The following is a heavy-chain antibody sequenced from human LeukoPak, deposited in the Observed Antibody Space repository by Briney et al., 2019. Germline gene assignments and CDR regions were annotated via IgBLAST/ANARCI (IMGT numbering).Heavy chain of an antibody. Sequence: GESLKISCKGCGYSFTSYWIGWVRQMPGKGLEWMGIIYPGDSDTRYSPSFQGQVTISADKSISTAYLQWSSLKASDTAMYYCARHQHYYDSSGLTPTDAFDIWGEGTMVTVSS. CDR3: ARHQHYYDSSGLTPTDAFDI. CDR2: IYPGDSDT. V-gene: IGHV5-51*01. CDR1: GYSFTSYW. J-gene: IGHJ3*02. D-gene: IGHD3-22*01.